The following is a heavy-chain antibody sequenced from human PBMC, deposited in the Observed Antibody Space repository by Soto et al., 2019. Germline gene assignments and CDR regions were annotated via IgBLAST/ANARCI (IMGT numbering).Heavy chain of an antibody. J-gene: IGHJ4*02. Sequence: SVKVSCKASGGTFSSYAISWVRQAPGQGLEWMGGIIPIFGTANYAQKFQGRVTITADESTSTAYMELSSLRSEDTAVYYCAREGAYGPRDYFDYWGQGTLVTVSS. CDR1: GGTFSSYA. D-gene: IGHD3-10*01. CDR2: IIPIFGTA. V-gene: IGHV1-69*13. CDR3: AREGAYGPRDYFDY.